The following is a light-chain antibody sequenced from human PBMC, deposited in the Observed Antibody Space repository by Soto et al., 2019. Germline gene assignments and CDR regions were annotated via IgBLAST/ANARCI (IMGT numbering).Light chain of an antibody. CDR2: DAS. CDR1: QTISTW. Sequence: DIQLTQSPPTLSASVGERVTLTCWASQTISTWMAWYQQKTGKAPKLLVYDASTLQSGVASRFSGSGSGSEFTLIISGLQTDDSATYYGQQYTNTNNTWMFGQGTKVDIK. V-gene: IGKV1-5*01. J-gene: IGKJ1*01. CDR3: QQYTNTNNTWM.